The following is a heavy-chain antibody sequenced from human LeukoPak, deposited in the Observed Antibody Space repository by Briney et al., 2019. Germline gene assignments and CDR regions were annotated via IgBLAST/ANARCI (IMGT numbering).Heavy chain of an antibody. Sequence: PGGSLRLSCAASGFTFSSYSMNWVRQAPGKGLEWVSYISSSSSTIYYADSVKGRFTISRDNAKNSLYLQMNSLRAEHTAVYYCARDMLLWFGELFPSHGMDVWGQGTTVTVS. J-gene: IGHJ6*02. CDR1: GFTFSSYS. V-gene: IGHV3-48*01. D-gene: IGHD3-10*01. CDR2: ISSSSSTI. CDR3: ARDMLLWFGELFPSHGMDV.